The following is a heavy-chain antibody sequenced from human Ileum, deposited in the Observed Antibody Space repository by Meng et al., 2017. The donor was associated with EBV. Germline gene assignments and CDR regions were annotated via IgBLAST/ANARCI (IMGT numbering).Heavy chain of an antibody. CDR3: ARGSHYTWDV. J-gene: IGHJ4*02. V-gene: IGHV4-4*02. CDR2: IFHAGNT. D-gene: IGHD4-11*01. Sequence: QVSLKESGPGLGKPSGTLSLTCGLSGQSIISTCTGWSWVRQPPGKGLEWIGEIFHAGNTNYNPSLKSQVTMSVDTSKNQFSLNLSSVTAADSAVYYCARGSHYTWDVWGQGTLVTVSS. CDR1: GQSIISTCTG.